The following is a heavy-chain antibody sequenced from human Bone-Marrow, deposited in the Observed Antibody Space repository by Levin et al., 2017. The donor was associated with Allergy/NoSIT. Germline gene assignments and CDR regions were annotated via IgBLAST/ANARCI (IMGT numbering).Heavy chain of an antibody. CDR1: GGSISSGGYS. CDR2: IYHSGST. V-gene: IGHV4-30-2*01. Sequence: TPSETLSLTCAVSGGSISSGGYSWSWIRQPPGKGLEWIGYIYHSGSTYYNPSLKSRVTISVDRSKNQFSLKLSSVTAADTAVYYCARAGVPSSGSYNWDFYYMDVWGKGTTVTVSS. D-gene: IGHD3-10*01. J-gene: IGHJ6*03. CDR3: ARAGVPSSGSYNWDFYYMDV.